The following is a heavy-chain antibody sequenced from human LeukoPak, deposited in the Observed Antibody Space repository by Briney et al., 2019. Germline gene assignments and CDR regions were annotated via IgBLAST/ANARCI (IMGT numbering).Heavy chain of an antibody. CDR3: AKDPDYNHYDSSGYPIDY. V-gene: IGHV3-30*02. Sequence: PGGSLRLSCAASGFTFSSYGMRWVRQAPGKGLEWVAFIRYDGSNKYYADSVKGRFTISRDDSKNTLYLQMNSLRAEDTAVYYCAKDPDYNHYDSSGYPIDYWGQGTLVTVSS. D-gene: IGHD3-22*01. CDR2: IRYDGSNK. J-gene: IGHJ4*02. CDR1: GFTFSSYG.